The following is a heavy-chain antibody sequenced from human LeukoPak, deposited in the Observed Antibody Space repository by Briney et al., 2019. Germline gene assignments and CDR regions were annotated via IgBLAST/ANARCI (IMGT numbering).Heavy chain of an antibody. J-gene: IGHJ4*02. D-gene: IGHD5-12*01. CDR2: IYYSGST. V-gene: IGHV4-59*01. CDR3: ARGQTPNYLYSGYDLVVDY. CDR1: GGSISSYY. Sequence: SETLSLTCTVSGGSISSYYWSWIRQPPGKGLEWIGYIYYSGSTNYNPSLKSRVTISVDTSKNQFSLKLSSVTAADTAVYYCARGQTPNYLYSGYDLVVDYWGQGTLVTVSS.